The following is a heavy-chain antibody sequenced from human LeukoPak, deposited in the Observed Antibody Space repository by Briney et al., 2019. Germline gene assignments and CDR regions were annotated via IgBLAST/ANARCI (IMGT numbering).Heavy chain of an antibody. CDR3: AKRVVVGATSPYSDFQH. D-gene: IGHD1-26*01. J-gene: IGHJ1*01. Sequence: GGSLRLSCAASGVIFSSYAMGWVRQAPGKGLEWVSAISGIGDTTHYADSVKGRFTISRDNSKNTLFLQMDSLRGEDTAVYYCAKRVVVGATSPYSDFQHWGQGTLVTVSS. CDR1: GVIFSSYA. CDR2: ISGIGDTT. V-gene: IGHV3-23*01.